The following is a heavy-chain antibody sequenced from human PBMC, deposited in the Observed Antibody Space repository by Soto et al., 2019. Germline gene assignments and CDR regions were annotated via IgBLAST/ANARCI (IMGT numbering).Heavy chain of an antibody. D-gene: IGHD1-7*01. CDR1: GYKVSTWHNFTSYW. CDR2: IYPGDSDT. V-gene: IGHV5-51*01. CDR3: ARNLPSITGTTGGYYYYGMDV. J-gene: IGHJ6*02. Sequence: PGESLKISCMGSGYKVSTWHNFTSYWIAWVRQMPGEGLEWMGIIYPGDSDTRYSPSYQGQVTISADKSINSVYLQWSSLKASDTATYYCARNLPSITGTTGGYYYYGMDVWGQGTTVTVSS.